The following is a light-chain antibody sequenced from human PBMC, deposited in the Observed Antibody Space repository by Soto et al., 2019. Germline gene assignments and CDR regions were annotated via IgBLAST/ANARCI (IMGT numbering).Light chain of an antibody. J-gene: IGLJ1*01. CDR3: CSYAGGGSGPCV. CDR1: SSAFASYNL. V-gene: IGLV2-23*02. CDR2: EVS. Sequence: QSVLTQPASLSGSPGQSITISCTGTSSAFASYNLVSWYQQHPGKDPKLIISEVSKRPSGVSTRFSASKSGNTASLTISGLQAEDEADYYCCSYAGGGSGPCVFGSGTKITIL.